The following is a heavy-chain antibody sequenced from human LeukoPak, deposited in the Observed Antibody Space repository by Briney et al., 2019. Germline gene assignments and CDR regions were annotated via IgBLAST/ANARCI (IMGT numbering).Heavy chain of an antibody. Sequence: PGGSLRLSCAASGFTFSSYAMSWVRQAPGKGLEWVSAISGSGGSTYYADSVKGRFTISRDNSKNTLYLQMNSLRAEDTAVYYCAEGISRAAAGTGYFDYWGQGTLVTVSS. CDR2: ISGSGGST. CDR3: AEGISRAAAGTGYFDY. J-gene: IGHJ4*02. D-gene: IGHD6-13*01. V-gene: IGHV3-23*01. CDR1: GFTFSSYA.